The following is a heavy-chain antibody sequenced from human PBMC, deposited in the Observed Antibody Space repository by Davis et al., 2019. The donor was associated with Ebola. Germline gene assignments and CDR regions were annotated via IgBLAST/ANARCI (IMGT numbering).Heavy chain of an antibody. CDR3: SRGTATNGYVFDP. CDR2: IWYDGSNK. V-gene: IGHV3-30*02. J-gene: IGHJ5*02. D-gene: IGHD2-8*01. CDR1: GFIFSNYG. Sequence: PGGSLRLSCVASGFIFSNYGMHWVRQGPGKGLEWVAFIWYDGSNKYYGDSAKGRFTISRDNSKNTVYLQMNSLRGEDTAVYYCSRGTATNGYVFDPWGQGTLVTVSS.